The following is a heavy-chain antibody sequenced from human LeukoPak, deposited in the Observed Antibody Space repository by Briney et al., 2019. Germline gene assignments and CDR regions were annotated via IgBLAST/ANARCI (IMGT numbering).Heavy chain of an antibody. V-gene: IGHV3-23*01. CDR1: GFTFSTSD. CDR3: VKGDYFDS. Sequence: PGGSLRLSCAASGFTFSTSDMSCVRQAPGKGLEWVSKISSGGGSIYYADSVKGRFTFPRDNSKNTLYLQMNSLRAEDTAIYYCVKGDYFDSWGQGTLVTVSS. J-gene: IGHJ4*02. CDR2: ISSGGGSI.